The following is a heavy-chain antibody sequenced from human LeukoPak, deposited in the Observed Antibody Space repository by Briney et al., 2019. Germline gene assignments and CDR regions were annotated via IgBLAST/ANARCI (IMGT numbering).Heavy chain of an antibody. J-gene: IGHJ4*02. V-gene: IGHV4-34*09. Sequence: PSETLSLTCAVYGGSFSGYYWSWIRQHPGKGLEWIGYMNNRGTSNYNPSLRSRATISVDTSNNQFSLRLSSVTAADTAVYYCTRIPTHYYGSGSYYGYFDSWGQGTLVTVSS. D-gene: IGHD3-10*01. CDR2: MNNRGTS. CDR1: GGSFSGYY. CDR3: TRIPTHYYGSGSYYGYFDS.